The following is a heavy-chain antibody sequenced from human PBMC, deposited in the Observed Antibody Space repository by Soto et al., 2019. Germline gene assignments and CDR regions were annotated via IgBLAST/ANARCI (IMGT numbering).Heavy chain of an antibody. CDR1: GFTFTSSA. D-gene: IGHD3-3*01. V-gene: IGHV1-58*01. Sequence: SVKFSCKASGFTFTSSAVQWVRQARGQRLEWIGWIVVGSGNTNYAQKFQERVTITRDMSTSTAYMELSSLRSEDTAVYYCVASGGYYVFWSGHYYDGMDVWGQGTTVTVSS. CDR2: IVVGSGNT. J-gene: IGHJ6*01. CDR3: VASGGYYVFWSGHYYDGMDV.